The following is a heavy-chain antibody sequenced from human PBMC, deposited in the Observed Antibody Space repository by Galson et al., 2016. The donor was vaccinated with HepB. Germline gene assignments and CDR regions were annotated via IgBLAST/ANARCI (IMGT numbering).Heavy chain of an antibody. D-gene: IGHD3-16*01. CDR3: ARTKGGGFDP. CDR1: GDSVSSNSAA. Sequence: CAISGDSVSSNSAAWNWIRQSPSRGLEWLGRTYYRSKWYHDYAVSVKSRILINPDTSKNHFPLQLNSVTPEDTAVYYCARTKGGGFDPWGQGTLVTVSS. CDR2: TYYRSKWYH. J-gene: IGHJ5*02. V-gene: IGHV6-1*01.